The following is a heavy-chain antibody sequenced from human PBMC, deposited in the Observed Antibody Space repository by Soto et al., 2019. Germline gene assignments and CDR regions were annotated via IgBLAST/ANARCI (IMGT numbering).Heavy chain of an antibody. CDR3: ARGGPPIDY. CDR2: INAGNGNT. CDR1: GYTSNSYA. Sequence: ASVKVSCKASGYTSNSYAMHWVRQAPGQRLEWMGWINAGNGNTKYSQKFQGRVTMTADTSTSTAYMELRSLRSDDTAVYYCARGGPPIDYWGQGTLVTVSS. V-gene: IGHV1-3*01. J-gene: IGHJ4*02.